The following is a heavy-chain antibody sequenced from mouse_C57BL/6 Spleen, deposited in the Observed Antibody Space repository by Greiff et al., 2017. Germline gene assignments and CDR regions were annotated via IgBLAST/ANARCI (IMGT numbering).Heavy chain of an antibody. CDR1: GFTFSDYY. CDR2: INYDGSST. Sequence: EVMLVESEGGLVQPGSSMKLSCTASGFTFSDYYMAWVRQVPEKGLEWVANINYDGSSTYYLDSLKSRFIISRDNAKNILYLQMSSLKSEDTATYYCARFYDGYYWYFDVWGTGTTVTVSS. V-gene: IGHV5-16*01. J-gene: IGHJ1*03. D-gene: IGHD2-3*01. CDR3: ARFYDGYYWYFDV.